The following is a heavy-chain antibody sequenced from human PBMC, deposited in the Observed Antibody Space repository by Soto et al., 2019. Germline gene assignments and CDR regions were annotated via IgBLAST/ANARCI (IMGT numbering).Heavy chain of an antibody. CDR2: IYHSGST. V-gene: IGHV4-30-2*01. Sequence: SETMSLTCAVSGGSISSGGYSWSWIRKPPGKGLEWIGYIYHSGSTYYNPSLKSRVTISVDRSKNRFSLKLSSVTAADTAVYYCASEGYCSGGSCFDAFDIWGQGTMVTVSS. J-gene: IGHJ3*02. CDR3: ASEGYCSGGSCFDAFDI. CDR1: GGSISSGGYS. D-gene: IGHD2-15*01.